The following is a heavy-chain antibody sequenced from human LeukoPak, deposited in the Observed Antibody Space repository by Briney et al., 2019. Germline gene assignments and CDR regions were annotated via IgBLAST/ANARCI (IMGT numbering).Heavy chain of an antibody. CDR1: GFTFSTYS. CDR2: ISSSGGTK. CDR3: ARDITSDWSY. J-gene: IGHJ4*02. Sequence: GGSLRLSWAASGFTFSTYSMSWVRQAPGKGLEWVSYISSSGGTKYYAASVKGRFTISRDNAKNSLYLQMNSLRDEDTAVYYCARDITSDWSYWGQGTLVTVSS. V-gene: IGHV3-48*02. D-gene: IGHD3-9*01.